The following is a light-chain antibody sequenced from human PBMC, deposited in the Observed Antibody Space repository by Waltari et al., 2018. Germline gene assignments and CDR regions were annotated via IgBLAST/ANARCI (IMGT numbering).Light chain of an antibody. Sequence: SSELTQDPAVSVALGQTVRITCQGDSLRSYYASWYQQKPGQDPILVFYGKNSRPSGIPYRFSGSRSGSTASFTITGAQAEDEADYHCNSRDSSGQHLAVFGGGTKLTVL. V-gene: IGLV3-19*01. J-gene: IGLJ3*02. CDR3: NSRDSSGQHLAV. CDR2: GKN. CDR1: SLRSYY.